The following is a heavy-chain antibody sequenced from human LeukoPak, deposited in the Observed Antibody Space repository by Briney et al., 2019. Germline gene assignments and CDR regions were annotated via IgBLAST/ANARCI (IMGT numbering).Heavy chain of an antibody. CDR3: GRDSLGGDY. Sequence: GRSLGLSCAASGFSFSTFGMHWARRAPGKGLEWVAVIWNDGSKKFYAESVKGRFTISRDNSQNTLYLQMNRLRAEDTAVYYCGRDSLGGDYWGQGTLVTVSS. V-gene: IGHV3-33*08. CDR2: IWNDGSKK. J-gene: IGHJ4*02. CDR1: GFSFSTFG. D-gene: IGHD3-16*01.